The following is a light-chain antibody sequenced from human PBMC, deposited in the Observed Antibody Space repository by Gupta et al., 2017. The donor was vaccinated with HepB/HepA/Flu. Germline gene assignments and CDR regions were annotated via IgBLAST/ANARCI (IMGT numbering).Light chain of an antibody. J-gene: IGKJ1*01. CDR1: QSINSW. V-gene: IGKV1-5*03. CDR3: LQYNTNFRT. Sequence: DIQMTQSPSTLSASVGDRVTITCRAGQSINSWLAWYQQKPGRAPKLLIYKASSLESGVPSRFSGSGSGTEFTLTISSLQPDDFATYYCLQYNTNFRTFGQGTKVEIK. CDR2: KAS.